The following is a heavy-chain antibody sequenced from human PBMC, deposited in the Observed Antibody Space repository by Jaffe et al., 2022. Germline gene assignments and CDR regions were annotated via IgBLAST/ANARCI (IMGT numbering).Heavy chain of an antibody. Sequence: QVTLRESGPALVKPTQTLTLTCTFSGFSLSTSGMCVSWVRQPPGKALEWLALIDWDDDKYYSTSLKTRLTISKDTSKNQVVLTMTNMDPVDTATYYCARTPRDSIPYYYGSGSYFFDYWGQGTLVTVSS. D-gene: IGHD3-10*01. V-gene: IGHV2-70*20. CDR1: GFSLSTSGMC. CDR3: ARTPRDSIPYYYGSGSYFFDY. J-gene: IGHJ4*02. CDR2: IDWDDDK.